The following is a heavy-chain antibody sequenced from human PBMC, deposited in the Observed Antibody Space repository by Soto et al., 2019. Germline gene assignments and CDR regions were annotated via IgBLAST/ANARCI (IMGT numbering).Heavy chain of an antibody. Sequence: GGSLRLSCAASGFTFSSYSMNWVRQAPGKGLEWVSSISSSSSYIYYADSVKGRFTISRDNAKNSLYLQMNSLRAEDTAVYYCARDGTTVTTFGPYYYYYLDVWGKGTTVTVSS. D-gene: IGHD4-17*01. CDR1: GFTFSSYS. J-gene: IGHJ6*03. CDR3: ARDGTTVTTFGPYYYYYLDV. V-gene: IGHV3-21*01. CDR2: ISSSSSYI.